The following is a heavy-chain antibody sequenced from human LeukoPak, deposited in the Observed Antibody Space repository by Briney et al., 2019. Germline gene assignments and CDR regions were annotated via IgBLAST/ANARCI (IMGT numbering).Heavy chain of an antibody. V-gene: IGHV3-53*01. J-gene: IGHJ4*02. D-gene: IGHD6-6*01. CDR3: ARAMQLAIDY. Sequence: GGSLRLSCAASGFTVSSNYMSWVRQAPGKGLEWVSVIYSGGSTYYADSVKGRFTISRDNAKNTLYLRMNSLRAEDTALYYCARAMQLAIDYWGQGTLVTVSS. CDR2: IYSGGST. CDR1: GFTVSSNY.